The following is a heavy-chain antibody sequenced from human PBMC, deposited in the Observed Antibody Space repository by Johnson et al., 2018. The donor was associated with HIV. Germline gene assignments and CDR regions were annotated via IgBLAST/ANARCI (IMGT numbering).Heavy chain of an antibody. CDR2: ISYDGST. D-gene: IGHD3-16*01. J-gene: IGHJ3*02. CDR3: AREGDGGAFDI. Sequence: QMQLVESGGGVVQPGRSLRLSCAASGFTFSSYAMHWVRQAPGKGLEWVAVISYDGSTYYADSVKGRFTISRDNSKNTLYLQMNSLRAEDTAVYYCAREGDGGAFDIWGQGTMVTVSS. CDR1: GFTFSSYA. V-gene: IGHV3-30*14.